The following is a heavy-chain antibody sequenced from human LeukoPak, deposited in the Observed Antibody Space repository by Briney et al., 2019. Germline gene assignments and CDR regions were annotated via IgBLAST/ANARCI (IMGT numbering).Heavy chain of an antibody. CDR2: IKQDGSEK. D-gene: IGHD5-24*01. Sequence: PGGSLRLSCAASGFTFSSYWMSWVRQAPGKGLEWVANIKQDGSEKYYVDSVKGRFTISRDNAKNSLYLQMNSLRAEDTAVYYCARGISGDGYNEEAFDIWGQGTMVTVSS. J-gene: IGHJ3*02. CDR3: ARGISGDGYNEEAFDI. CDR1: GFTFSSYW. V-gene: IGHV3-7*03.